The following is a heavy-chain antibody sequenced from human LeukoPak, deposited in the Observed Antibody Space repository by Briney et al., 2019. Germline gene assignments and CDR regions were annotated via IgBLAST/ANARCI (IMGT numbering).Heavy chain of an antibody. CDR3: ATDSSSGFQGYFDY. CDR2: ISAYNGNT. D-gene: IGHD6-19*01. CDR1: GYTFTSYG. Sequence: ASVKVSCKASGYTFTSYGISWVRQAPGQGLEWMGWISAYNGNTNYAQKFQGRVTMTEDTSTDTAYMELSSLRSEDTAVYYCATDSSSGFQGYFDYWGQGTLVTVSS. V-gene: IGHV1-18*01. J-gene: IGHJ4*02.